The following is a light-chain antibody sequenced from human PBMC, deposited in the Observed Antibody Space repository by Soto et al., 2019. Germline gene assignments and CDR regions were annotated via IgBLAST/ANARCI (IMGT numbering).Light chain of an antibody. Sequence: NFMLTQPHSVSESQGKTVTISCTRRSGSIASNYVQWYQQRPGSVPTTVIYEGNQRPSGVPDRFSGSTDGSSNSASLTISGLQTEDEADYYCQSYDSSTVVFGGGTKLTVL. CDR3: QSYDSSTVV. CDR1: SGSIASNY. V-gene: IGLV6-57*04. CDR2: EGN. J-gene: IGLJ2*01.